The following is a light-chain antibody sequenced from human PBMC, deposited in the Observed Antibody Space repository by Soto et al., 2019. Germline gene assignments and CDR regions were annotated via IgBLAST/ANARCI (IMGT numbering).Light chain of an antibody. CDR3: QQYNNWPPRT. J-gene: IGKJ1*01. Sequence: EVVLTQSPDTLSLSPGETATLSCRASQSVDRYVAWYQQKLGQAPRLLIYDAYTRATGVGARFTGSGSATELRLHITSLEPEDFAVYYCQQYNNWPPRTFGQGTKVEIK. CDR2: DAY. CDR1: QSVDRY. V-gene: IGKV3-11*01.